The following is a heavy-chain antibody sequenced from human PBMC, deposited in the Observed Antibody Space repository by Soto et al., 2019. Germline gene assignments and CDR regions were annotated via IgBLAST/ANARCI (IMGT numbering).Heavy chain of an antibody. J-gene: IGHJ6*02. CDR2: INHSGST. CDR1: GGSFSGYY. Sequence: SETLSLTCAVYGGSFSGYYWSWIRQPPGKGLEWIGEINHSGSTNYNPSLKSRVTISVDTSKNQFSLKLSSVTAADTAVYYCARISITIFGVVISAPYYYGMDVWGQGTTVTVS. CDR3: ARISITIFGVVISAPYYYGMDV. D-gene: IGHD3-3*01. V-gene: IGHV4-34*01.